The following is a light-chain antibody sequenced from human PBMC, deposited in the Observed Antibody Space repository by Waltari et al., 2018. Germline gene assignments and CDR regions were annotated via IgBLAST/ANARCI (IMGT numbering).Light chain of an antibody. CDR3: QQADSFPLT. V-gene: IGKV1D-12*01. Sequence: DIQMTQSPSSVSAPVVATVTITCRASQDVSKWLAWYQHKPGEPPKLLIFAASSLHSGVPYRFRGSGSGTHFTLTISDLQPDDFATYYCQQADSFPLTLGGGTKVEI. J-gene: IGKJ4*01. CDR1: QDVSKW. CDR2: AAS.